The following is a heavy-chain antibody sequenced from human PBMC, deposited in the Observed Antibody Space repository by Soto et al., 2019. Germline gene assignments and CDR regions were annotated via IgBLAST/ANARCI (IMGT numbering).Heavy chain of an antibody. CDR2: INAGNGNT. V-gene: IGHV1-3*01. CDR1: GYTFTSYA. Sequence: GASVKVSCKASGYTFTSYAMHWVRQAPGQRLEWMGWINAGNGNTKYSQKFQGRVTITRDTSASTAYMELSSLRSEDTAVYYCARENYSSSWYNSHLNYYYGMDVWGQGTTVTVSS. D-gene: IGHD6-13*01. CDR3: ARENYSSSWYNSHLNYYYGMDV. J-gene: IGHJ6*02.